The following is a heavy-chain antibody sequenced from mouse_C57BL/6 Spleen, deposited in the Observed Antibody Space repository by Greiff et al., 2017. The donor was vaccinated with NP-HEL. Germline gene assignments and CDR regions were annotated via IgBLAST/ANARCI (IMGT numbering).Heavy chain of an antibody. J-gene: IGHJ2*01. V-gene: IGHV1-69*01. D-gene: IGHD1-1*01. CDR3: ARSFTTVVAYYFDY. CDR1: GYTFTSYW. CDR2: IDPSDSYT. Sequence: QVQLQQPGAELVMPGASVKLSCKASGYTFTSYWMHWVKQRPGQGLEWIGEIDPSDSYTNYNQKFKGKSTLTVDKSSSTAYMQLSSLTSVDSAVYYCARSFTTVVAYYFDYWGQGTPLTVSS.